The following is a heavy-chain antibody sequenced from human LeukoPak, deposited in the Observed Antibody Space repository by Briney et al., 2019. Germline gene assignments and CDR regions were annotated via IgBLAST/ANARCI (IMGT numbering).Heavy chain of an antibody. CDR2: ISSSGSTI. CDR3: ARTYYYGSGSYRGLDY. J-gene: IGHJ4*02. V-gene: IGHV3-11*04. Sequence: LSLTCAVSGYSISSGYYWGWIRQPPGKGLEWVSYISSSGSTIYYADSVKGRFTISRDNAKNSLYLQVNSLRAEDTAVYYCARTYYYGSGSYRGLDYWGQGTLVTVSS. CDR1: GYSISSGYY. D-gene: IGHD3-10*01.